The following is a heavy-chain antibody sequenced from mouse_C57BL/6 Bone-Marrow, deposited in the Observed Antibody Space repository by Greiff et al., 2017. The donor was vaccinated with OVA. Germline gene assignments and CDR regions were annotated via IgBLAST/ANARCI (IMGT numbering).Heavy chain of an antibody. CDR3: SCFSDGDSSWYIDV. Sequence: VQLQQSGAELVRPGASVKLSCTASGFNIKDDYLHWVKQRPEQGLEGIGWIDPENGDTEYASKFQGKATITADTSSNTDYLQLSSLTSEDTDVYYCSCFSDGDSSWYIDVWGTGTTVTVSS. CDR2: IDPENGDT. D-gene: IGHD2-13*01. CDR1: GFNIKDDY. V-gene: IGHV14-4*01. J-gene: IGHJ1*03.